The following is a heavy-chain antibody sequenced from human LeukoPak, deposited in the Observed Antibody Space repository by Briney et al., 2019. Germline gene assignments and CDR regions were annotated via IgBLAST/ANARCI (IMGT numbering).Heavy chain of an antibody. CDR3: AKDTGYCTNGVCYYMDV. Sequence: PGGSLRLSCAASGSTFDDYAMHWVRQAPGKGLEWVSLISWDGGSTYYADSVKGRFTISRDNSKNSLYLQMNSLRAEDTALYYCAKDTGYCTNGVCYYMDVWGKGTTVTVSS. CDR1: GSTFDDYA. V-gene: IGHV3-43D*03. CDR2: ISWDGGST. J-gene: IGHJ6*03. D-gene: IGHD2-8*01.